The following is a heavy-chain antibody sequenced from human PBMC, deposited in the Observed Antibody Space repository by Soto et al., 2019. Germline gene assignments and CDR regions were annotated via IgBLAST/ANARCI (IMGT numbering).Heavy chain of an antibody. J-gene: IGHJ6*02. CDR1: GGSISSSSYY. CDR3: YYYGMDV. CDR2: IYYSGST. V-gene: IGHV4-39*01. Sequence: LSLTCTVSGGSISSSSYYWGWIRQPPGKGLEWIGSIYYSGSTYYNPSLKSRVTISVDTSKNQFSLKLSSVTAADTAVYYCYYYGMDVWGQGTTATVSS.